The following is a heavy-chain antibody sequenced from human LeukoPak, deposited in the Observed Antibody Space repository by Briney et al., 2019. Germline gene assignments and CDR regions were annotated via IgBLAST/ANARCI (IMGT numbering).Heavy chain of an antibody. CDR3: ARVSGWYNWFDP. CDR1: GYTFTGYY. Sequence: GASVKVSCKASGYTFTGYYMHWLRQAPGQGLEWMGRINPNSGGTNYAQKFQGRVTMTRDTSISTAYMEQSRLRSDDTAVYYCARVSGWYNWFDPWGQGTLVTVSS. CDR2: INPNSGGT. V-gene: IGHV1-2*06. D-gene: IGHD6-19*01. J-gene: IGHJ5*02.